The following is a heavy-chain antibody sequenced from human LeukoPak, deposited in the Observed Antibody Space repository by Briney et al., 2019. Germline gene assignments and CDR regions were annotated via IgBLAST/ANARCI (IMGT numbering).Heavy chain of an antibody. CDR2: FYRGDDT. CDR3: AGGYYFDY. Sequence: PGGSLRLSCAASGFTVSGNYMNWVRQAPGKGLEWVSLFYRGDDTYYADSVKGRFIISRDNSKSTLYLQMNSLRAEDTAVYYCAGGYYFDYWGQGTLVTVSS. D-gene: IGHD3-22*01. J-gene: IGHJ4*02. CDR1: GFTVSGNY. V-gene: IGHV3-53*01.